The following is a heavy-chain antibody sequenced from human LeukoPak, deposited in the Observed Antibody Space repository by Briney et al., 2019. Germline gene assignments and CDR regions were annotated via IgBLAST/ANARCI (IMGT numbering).Heavy chain of an antibody. J-gene: IGHJ5*02. CDR2: IYYTGST. CDR3: ARARTEIFGVVITRGDWFDP. CDR1: GASISSGDYY. V-gene: IGHV4-30-4*08. D-gene: IGHD3-3*01. Sequence: SETLSLTCTVSGASISSGDYYWSWIRQPPGKGLEWIGYIYYTGSTYYNPSLKSRVTMSVDTSKNHFSLKLNSVTAADTAVYYCARARTEIFGVVITRGDWFDPWGQGTLVTVSS.